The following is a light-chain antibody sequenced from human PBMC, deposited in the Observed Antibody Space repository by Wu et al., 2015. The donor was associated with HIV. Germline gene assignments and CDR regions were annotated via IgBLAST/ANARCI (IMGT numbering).Light chain of an antibody. V-gene: IGKV3-20*01. CDR1: QSVSSNY. CDR3: QQYGDSLTWT. CDR2: GAS. J-gene: IGKJ1*01. Sequence: EIVLTQSLGTLSLSPGERATLSCRASQSVSSNYLAWYQQKPGQAPRLLIYGASRRATGIPDRFSGSGSATEFTLTISRLESEDFAVYYCQQYGDSLTWTFGQGTKVE.